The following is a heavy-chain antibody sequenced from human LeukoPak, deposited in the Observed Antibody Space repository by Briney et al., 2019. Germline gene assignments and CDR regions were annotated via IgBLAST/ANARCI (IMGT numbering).Heavy chain of an antibody. J-gene: IGHJ4*02. CDR2: ISNDGGST. CDR3: VKGGTSYSSSWYGFDY. Sequence: PGGSLRLSCSASGFSFSNYAMHWVRQAPGKGLEYVSTISNDGGSTYYADSVKGRFTISRDNPKNTLYVQMSSLRLEDTAVYYCVKGGTSYSSSWYGFDYWGQGTLVTVSS. CDR1: GFSFSNYA. D-gene: IGHD6-13*01. V-gene: IGHV3-64*05.